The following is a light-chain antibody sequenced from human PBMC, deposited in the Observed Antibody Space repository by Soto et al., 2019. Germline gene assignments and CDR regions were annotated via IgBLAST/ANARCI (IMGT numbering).Light chain of an antibody. Sequence: DVQMTQSPSSLSAFVGDRVTITCRASQGIAPYLAWFQQKPGKVPKLLIYATSTLQSGVPSRFSGSGSGTDFTLTINSLQPEDVGTYYCQKYNSAFTFGPGTKVDIK. CDR2: ATS. J-gene: IGKJ3*01. CDR3: QKYNSAFT. CDR1: QGIAPY. V-gene: IGKV1-27*01.